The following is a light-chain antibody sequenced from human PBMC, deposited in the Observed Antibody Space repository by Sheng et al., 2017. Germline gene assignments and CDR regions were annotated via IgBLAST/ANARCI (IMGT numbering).Light chain of an antibody. J-gene: IGKJ2*01. CDR1: QSIDIW. CDR2: KAS. Sequence: DIQMTQSPSTLSASVGDRVTITCRASQSIDIWLAWYQQKPGKAPKLLIYKASTLQRGVPSRFSGSGSGTEFTLTISSLQPDDFATYYCQQYSSHSPFTFGQGTKLEIK. V-gene: IGKV1-5*03. CDR3: QQYSSHSPFT.